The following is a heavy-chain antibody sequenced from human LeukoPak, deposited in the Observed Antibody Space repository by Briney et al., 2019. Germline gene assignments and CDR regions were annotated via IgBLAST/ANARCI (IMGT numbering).Heavy chain of an antibody. V-gene: IGHV6-1*01. D-gene: IGHD6-19*01. J-gene: IGHJ4*02. Sequence: SQTLSLTCAVSGDSVSSKNGAWNWIRQSPSRGLEWLGRTYYRSKWYNDYAESMEGRMTISQDTSRNQYSLHLNSVTPDDTAVYYCARDLGTTGWHTFDYWGQGTLVTVSS. CDR2: TYYRSKWYN. CDR3: ARDLGTTGWHTFDY. CDR1: GDSVSSKNGA.